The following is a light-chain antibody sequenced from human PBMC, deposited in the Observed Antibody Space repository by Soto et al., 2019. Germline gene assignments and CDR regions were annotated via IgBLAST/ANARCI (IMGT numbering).Light chain of an antibody. CDR1: QDISVW. CDR2: AAS. V-gene: IGKV1D-12*01. J-gene: IGKJ1*01. Sequence: DIQMTQSPSSVSASVGDRVTITCRASQDISVWLAWYQQKPGKAPKLLIYAASNLQTGVPSRFSGSGSGTDFTLSIHSLQPEDFATYYCQQYKTYWTFGPGTKVDIK. CDR3: QQYKTYWT.